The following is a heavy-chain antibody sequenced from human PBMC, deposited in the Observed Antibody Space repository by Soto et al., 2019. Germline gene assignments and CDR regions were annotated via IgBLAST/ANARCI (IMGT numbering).Heavy chain of an antibody. Sequence: EVQLLESGGGLVQPGGSLRLSCAASGFTFRSYAMTWVRQAPGKGLECVSGISPGGATTYYADSVKGRFTISRDNDKNTVHLQLNSLRAEDTAVYYCAKSLGTDYVWGQGTTVTVSS. CDR3: AKSLGTDYV. D-gene: IGHD1-7*01. CDR1: GFTFRSYA. CDR2: ISPGGATT. V-gene: IGHV3-23*01. J-gene: IGHJ6*02.